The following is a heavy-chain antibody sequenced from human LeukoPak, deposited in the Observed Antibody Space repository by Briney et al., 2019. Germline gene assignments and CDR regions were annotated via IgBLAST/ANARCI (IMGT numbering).Heavy chain of an antibody. Sequence: PSEILSLTCTVSGGSISNYYWNWIRQPPGKGLEWIGYIYYTGSTNYNPSLKSRVTMSVDMSKNQFSLKLRSVTAADTAVYYCARDVVAARGSFDYWGQGTLVTVSS. CDR1: GGSISNYY. J-gene: IGHJ4*02. D-gene: IGHD2-2*01. CDR3: ARDVVAARGSFDY. CDR2: IYYTGST. V-gene: IGHV4-59*12.